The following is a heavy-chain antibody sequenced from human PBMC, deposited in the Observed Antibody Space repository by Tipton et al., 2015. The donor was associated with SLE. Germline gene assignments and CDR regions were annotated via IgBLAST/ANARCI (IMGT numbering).Heavy chain of an antibody. V-gene: IGHV4-38-2*02. D-gene: IGHD4-17*01. CDR2: INHSGST. J-gene: IGHJ4*02. CDR1: GFSISSGYY. CDR3: ARDDPDGDGGGIPGDY. Sequence: TLSLTCAVSGFSISSGYYWGWIRQPPGKGLEWIGEINHSGSTNYNPSLKSRVTISVDTSKNQFSLKLSSVTAADTAVYYCARDDPDGDGGGIPGDYWGQGTLVTVS.